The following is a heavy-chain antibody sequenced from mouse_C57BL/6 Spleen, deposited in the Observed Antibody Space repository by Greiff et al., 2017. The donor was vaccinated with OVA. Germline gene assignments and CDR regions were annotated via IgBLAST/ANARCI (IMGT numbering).Heavy chain of an antibody. Sequence: EVKLMESGGGLVQPGGSLKLSCAASGFTFSDYYMYWVRQTPEKRLEWVAYISNGGGSTYYPDTVKGRFTISRDNAKNTLYLQMSRLKSEDTAMYYCARHAPPRAMDYWGQGTSVTVSS. V-gene: IGHV5-12*01. CDR1: GFTFSDYY. J-gene: IGHJ4*01. CDR2: ISNGGGST. CDR3: ARHAPPRAMDY.